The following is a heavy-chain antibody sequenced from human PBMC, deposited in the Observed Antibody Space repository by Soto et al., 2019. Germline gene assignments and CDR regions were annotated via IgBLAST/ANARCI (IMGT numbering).Heavy chain of an antibody. V-gene: IGHV1-2*02. J-gene: IGHJ6*02. Sequence: ASVKVSCKASGYSFTGQYLHWIRRAPGQGLEWMGWVNPDSGGTNYAQNFQGRVTMTRDTSINTAYMELRSLRSDDTAVYYCASANPPYFNAMDVRGQGTTVTVSS. CDR1: GYSFTGQY. CDR3: ASANPPYFNAMDV. CDR2: VNPDSGGT.